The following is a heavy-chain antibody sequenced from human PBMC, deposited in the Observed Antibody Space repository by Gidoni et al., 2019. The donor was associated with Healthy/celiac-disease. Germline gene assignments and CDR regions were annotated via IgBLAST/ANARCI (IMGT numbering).Heavy chain of an antibody. J-gene: IGHJ5*02. V-gene: IGHV1-69*01. CDR3: ARDPAPFGVVRTGWFDP. Sequence: QVQLVQSGAEGKKPGSSVKVSCKASGGTFRRYAISWVRQAPGQGLEWTGGIITICGTANYAQKFQGRVTITADESTSTAYMELSSLRSEDTAVYDCARDPAPFGVVRTGWFDPWGQGTLVTVSA. CDR2: IITICGTA. D-gene: IGHD3-3*01. CDR1: GGTFRRYA.